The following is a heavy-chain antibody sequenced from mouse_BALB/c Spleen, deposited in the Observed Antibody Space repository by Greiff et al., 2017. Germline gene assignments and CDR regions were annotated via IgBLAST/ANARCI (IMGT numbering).Heavy chain of an antibody. J-gene: IGHJ4*01. Sequence: VKLVESGPGLVAPSQSLSITCTVSGFSLTGYGVNWVRQPPGKGLEWLGMIWGDGSTDYNSALKSRLSISKDNSKSQVFLKMNSLQTDDTARYYCARGYGYSLYAMDYWGQGTSVTVSS. V-gene: IGHV2-6-7*01. CDR1: GFSLTGYG. D-gene: IGHD2-2*01. CDR3: ARGYGYSLYAMDY. CDR2: IWGDGST.